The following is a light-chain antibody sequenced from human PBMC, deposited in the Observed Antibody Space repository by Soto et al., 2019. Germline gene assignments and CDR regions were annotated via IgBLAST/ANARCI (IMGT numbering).Light chain of an antibody. CDR3: QQYYSTPQT. V-gene: IGKV4-1*01. J-gene: IGKJ1*01. Sequence: DIVMTQSPDSLAVSLGARATINCKSRQSVLYSSNNKNYLAWYQQKPGQPPKLLIYWASTRESGVPDRFSCSVSGTDFTLTISSLQAEDVSVYYCQQYYSTPQTFGQGTKVEIK. CDR1: QSVLYSSNNKNY. CDR2: WAS.